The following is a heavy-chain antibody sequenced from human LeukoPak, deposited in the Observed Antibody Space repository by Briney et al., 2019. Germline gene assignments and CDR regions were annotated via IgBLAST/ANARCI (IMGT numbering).Heavy chain of an antibody. V-gene: IGHV4-59*08. CDR3: ARVDSSDAGNFDY. CDR2: IYYSGST. Sequence: SSETLSLTCTVSGGSINDYYWSWIRQPPGKGLEWIAWIYYSGSTNYNPSLKSRVTISVDTSKNQFSLKLTSVTAADTAVYCCARVDSSDAGNFDYWGQGTLVTVSS. J-gene: IGHJ4*02. CDR1: GGSINDYY. D-gene: IGHD2-15*01.